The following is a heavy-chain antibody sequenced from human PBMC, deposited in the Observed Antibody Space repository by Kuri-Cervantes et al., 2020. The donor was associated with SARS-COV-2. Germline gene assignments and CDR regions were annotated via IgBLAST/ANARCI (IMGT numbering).Heavy chain of an antibody. Sequence: GESLKISCAVYGGSFSGYYWSWIRQPPGKGLEWVALISYDGSNKYYAGSVKGRFTISRDNSKNTLYPQMNSLRAEDTAVYYCAKGSGRRITIFGVVIVGIDYWGQGTLVTVSS. D-gene: IGHD3-3*01. V-gene: IGHV3-30*18. CDR3: AKGSGRRITIFGVVIVGIDY. CDR2: ISYDGSNK. CDR1: GGSFSGYY. J-gene: IGHJ4*02.